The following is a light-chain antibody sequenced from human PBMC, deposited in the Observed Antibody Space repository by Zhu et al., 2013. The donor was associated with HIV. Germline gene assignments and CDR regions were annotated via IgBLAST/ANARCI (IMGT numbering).Light chain of an antibody. V-gene: IGKV1-39*01. CDR3: QQLNNYPYT. Sequence: DIQMTQSPSSLSASVGDRVTITCRASQRINTYLNWYQQKPGKAPQVLIHAASSLQRGVPSRFSGSGSGTDFTLTISSLQPEDFATYYCQQLNNYPYTFGQGTKLEIK. CDR2: AAS. CDR1: QRINTY. J-gene: IGKJ2*01.